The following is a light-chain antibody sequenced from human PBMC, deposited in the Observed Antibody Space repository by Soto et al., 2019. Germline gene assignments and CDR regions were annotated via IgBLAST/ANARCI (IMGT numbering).Light chain of an antibody. Sequence: IVMTQSLAPLSLSTRERATLSCTASQSVRHNNLNWYQQKPGQAPRLLIYGASTRATGIAARFSGSGSGTEFTLTISSPQSEDFAVYYCQQYNKWSGTFGQGTKVDIK. CDR3: QQYNKWSGT. CDR2: GAS. V-gene: IGKV3-15*01. J-gene: IGKJ1*01. CDR1: QSVRHNN.